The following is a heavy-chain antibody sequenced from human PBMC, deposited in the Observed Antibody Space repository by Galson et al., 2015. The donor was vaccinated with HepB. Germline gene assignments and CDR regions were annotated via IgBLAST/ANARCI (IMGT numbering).Heavy chain of an antibody. CDR3: AKDPERLEWGHHFDH. Sequence: SLRLSCAASGFTFSSYGIHWVRQAPGKGLEWVAVISYDGSNKYYAYSVKGRFTISRDNFKNTLYLQMNSLRPEDTAVYYCAKDPERLEWGHHFDHWGQGTLVTVSS. CDR2: ISYDGSNK. D-gene: IGHD3-3*01. J-gene: IGHJ4*02. CDR1: GFTFSSYG. V-gene: IGHV3-30*18.